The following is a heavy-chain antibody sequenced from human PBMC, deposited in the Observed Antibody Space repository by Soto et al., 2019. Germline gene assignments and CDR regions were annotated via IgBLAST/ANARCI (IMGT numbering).Heavy chain of an antibody. CDR2: IFHTGST. V-gene: IGHV4-39*02. CDR3: ARLVGVAPVASA. Sequence: SETLSLTCSVSGGSISYNGYYWRRIRQPPGKGLEWVGGIFHTGSTYYSPSLKDRVTISVDTSKTSFSRDLTSVTAADTAVYFCARLVGVAPVASAWGQGTLVTVSS. CDR1: GGSISYNGYY. J-gene: IGHJ5*02. D-gene: IGHD3-3*01.